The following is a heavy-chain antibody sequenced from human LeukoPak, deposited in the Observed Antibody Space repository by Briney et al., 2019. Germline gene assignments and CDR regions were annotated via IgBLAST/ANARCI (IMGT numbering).Heavy chain of an antibody. V-gene: IGHV3-21*01. CDR1: GFTFSSFG. J-gene: IGHJ3*02. Sequence: GGSLRLSCAASGFTFSSFGMNWVRQAPGKGLEWVSFISGVGRYIYYADSLKGRFTISRDNAKNLLNLQINSLRVEDTAVYYCARAEKRGAFDIWGQGTMVTVSS. CDR2: ISGVGRYI. CDR3: ARAEKRGAFDI.